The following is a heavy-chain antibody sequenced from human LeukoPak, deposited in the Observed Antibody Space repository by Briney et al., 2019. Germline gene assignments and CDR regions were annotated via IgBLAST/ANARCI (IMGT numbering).Heavy chain of an antibody. J-gene: IGHJ4*02. V-gene: IGHV4-34*01. CDR3: AGGYSSSWYYFDY. D-gene: IGHD6-13*01. CDR2: INHSGST. Sequence: PSETLSLTCAVYGGSFSGYYWSWIRQPPGKGLEWIGEINHSGSTNYNPSLKSRVTISVDTSKNQFSLKLSSVTAADTAVYYCAGGYSSSWYYFDYWGQGTLATVSS. CDR1: GGSFSGYY.